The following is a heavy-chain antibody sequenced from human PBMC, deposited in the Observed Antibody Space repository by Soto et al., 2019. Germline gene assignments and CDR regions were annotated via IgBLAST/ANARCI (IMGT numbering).Heavy chain of an antibody. J-gene: IGHJ3*02. V-gene: IGHV3-33*06. CDR2: IWYDGSNK. D-gene: IGHD3-10*01. CDR1: GFTFSSHA. Sequence: QVQLVESGGGVVQPGRSLRLSCAASGFTFSSHAMHWVRQAPGKGLEWVALIWYDGSNKYDADAVKGGFTISRDNSKNTLYLQMDSLRIEDTAVYYCAKDGGDALRAMIRGAIMNAFDIWGHGTMVTVSS. CDR3: AKDGGDALRAMIRGAIMNAFDI.